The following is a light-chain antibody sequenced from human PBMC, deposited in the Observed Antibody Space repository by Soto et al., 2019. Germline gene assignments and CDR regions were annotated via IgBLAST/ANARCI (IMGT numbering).Light chain of an antibody. V-gene: IGLV1-40*01. CDR3: QSYDSSLTALYV. CDR1: SSNIGAGYD. CDR2: GNT. Sequence: QSVLTQPPSVSGAPGQRVTISCTGSSSNIGAGYDVQWYQQLPGTAPELLMYGNTNRPSGVPDRFSGSKSGTSASLAITGLQAEDEADYYCQSYDSSLTALYVFGTGTKVTVL. J-gene: IGLJ1*01.